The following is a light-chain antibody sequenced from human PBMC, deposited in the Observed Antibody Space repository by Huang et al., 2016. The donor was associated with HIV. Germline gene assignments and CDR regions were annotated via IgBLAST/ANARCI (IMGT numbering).Light chain of an antibody. J-gene: IGKJ1*01. Sequence: DIQMTQSPSSLSASVGDRVTITCRASQGISNYLAWYQQKTGKAPKRLRYGASSLESGVPSRFSGNRSGTDFTLTISTLQPEDFATYYCQQYYSTPPWTFGQGTKVEI. CDR2: GAS. CDR3: QQYYSTPPWT. V-gene: IGKV1-NL1*01. CDR1: QGISNY.